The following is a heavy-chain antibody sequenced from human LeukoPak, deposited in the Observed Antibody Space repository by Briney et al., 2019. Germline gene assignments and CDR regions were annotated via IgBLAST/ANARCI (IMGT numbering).Heavy chain of an antibody. V-gene: IGHV1-2*02. Sequence: ASVNVSCKASGYTFTGYYMHWVRQAPGQGLEWMGWINPNSGVTNYAQKFQGRVTMTRDTSISSAYMELSRLRSDDTAVYCCGRGTRRGYSFGIEYWGQGTLVTVSS. D-gene: IGHD5-18*01. CDR2: INPNSGVT. J-gene: IGHJ4*02. CDR1: GYTFTGYY. CDR3: GRGTRRGYSFGIEY.